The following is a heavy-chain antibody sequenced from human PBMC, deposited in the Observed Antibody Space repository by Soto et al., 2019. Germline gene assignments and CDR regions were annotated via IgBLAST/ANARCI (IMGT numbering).Heavy chain of an antibody. V-gene: IGHV1-69*13. CDR1: GGTISSYA. J-gene: IGHJ6*02. CDR2: IIPIFGTA. Sequence: GASVKVSCKASGGTISSYAISWVRQAPGQGLEWMGGIIPIFGTANYAQKFQGRVTITADESTSTAYMELSSLRSEDTAVYYCALAYCGGDCWGYYYYYYGMDVWGQGTTVTVSS. CDR3: ALAYCGGDCWGYYYYYYGMDV. D-gene: IGHD2-21*02.